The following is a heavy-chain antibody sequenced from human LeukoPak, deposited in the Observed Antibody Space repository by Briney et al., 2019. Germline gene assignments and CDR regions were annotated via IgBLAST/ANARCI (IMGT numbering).Heavy chain of an antibody. CDR2: IWYDGSNK. CDR3: AREYINSNDAFDI. CDR1: GFTFSNSG. V-gene: IGHV3-33*01. Sequence: GGSLRLSCAASGFTFSNSGMHWVRQAPGKGLEWVAVIWYDGSNKYYTDSVKGRFTISRDNSKNTLFLQMNGLRAEDTAVYYCAREYINSNDAFDIWGQGTMVTVS. D-gene: IGHD5-12*01. J-gene: IGHJ3*02.